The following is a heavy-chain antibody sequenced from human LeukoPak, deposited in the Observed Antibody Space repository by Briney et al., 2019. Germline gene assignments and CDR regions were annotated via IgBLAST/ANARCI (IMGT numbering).Heavy chain of an antibody. Sequence: GGSLRLSCAASGFTFSSYWMSWVRQAPGKGLEWVSTISGSGGSTDYADSVKGRFTISRDNSKNTLYLQMNSLRAEDTAVYYCARAGARTLWFGEFLNWFDPWGQGTLVTVSS. V-gene: IGHV3-23*01. CDR1: GFTFSSYW. D-gene: IGHD3-10*01. CDR3: ARAGARTLWFGEFLNWFDP. J-gene: IGHJ5*02. CDR2: ISGSGGST.